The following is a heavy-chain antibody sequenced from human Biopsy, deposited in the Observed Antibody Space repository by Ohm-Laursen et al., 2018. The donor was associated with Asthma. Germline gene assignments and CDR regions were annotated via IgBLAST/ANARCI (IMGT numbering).Heavy chain of an antibody. Sequence: SLRLSCSASGFSFSDYYMTWMRQAPGKGLEWVSSISSSGSTTYPAESVKGRFTISRDNAQKSLFLQMGGPRAEDTAIYYCARVFESSEWGPFYHFGLDVWGQGTTVAVSS. CDR2: ISSSGSTT. D-gene: IGHD6-25*01. CDR1: GFSFSDYY. CDR3: ARVFESSEWGPFYHFGLDV. J-gene: IGHJ6*02. V-gene: IGHV3-11*01.